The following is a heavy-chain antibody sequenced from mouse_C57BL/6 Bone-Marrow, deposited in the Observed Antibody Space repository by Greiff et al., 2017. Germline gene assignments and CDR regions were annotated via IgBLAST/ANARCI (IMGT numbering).Heavy chain of an antibody. CDR2: IYPGGGYT. Sequence: LVESGAELVRPGTSVKMSCKASGYTFTNYWLGWAQQRPGHGLEWIGDIYPGGGYTNYNAKFKGKATLTANKSYSTVYMQISGLTSEDSAIYCCARAGYTWFAYWGQGTLVTVSA. J-gene: IGHJ3*01. CDR3: ARAGYTWFAY. V-gene: IGHV1-63*01. CDR1: GYTFTNYW. D-gene: IGHD2-14*01.